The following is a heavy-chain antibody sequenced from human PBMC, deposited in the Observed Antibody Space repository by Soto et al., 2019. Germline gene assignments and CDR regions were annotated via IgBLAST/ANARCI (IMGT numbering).Heavy chain of an antibody. CDR2: IYPGDSET. V-gene: IGHV5-51*01. D-gene: IGHD3-16*01. J-gene: IGHJ4*03. CDR1: GYSFSSYW. Sequence: GESLKISCKGSGYSFSSYWIGWVRQMPGKGLEWMGFIYPGDSETRYSPSFQGQVTISVDKSISTAYLQWSSLKASDTAIYYCARDYDYALDYWGQGTTVTVSS. CDR3: ARDYDYALDY.